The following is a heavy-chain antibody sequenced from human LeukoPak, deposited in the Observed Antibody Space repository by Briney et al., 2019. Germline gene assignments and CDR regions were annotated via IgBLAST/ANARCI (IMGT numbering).Heavy chain of an antibody. CDR3: ARSPRPLTAARPGSSFWFDV. CDR1: GYSFTSYW. D-gene: IGHD6-6*01. Sequence: GESLKISCKGSGYSFTSYWIGWVRQIPGKGREWMGIIYPGYSHTRYSPSFQCQVTISADKPISTAYLQCSSLKASNTAMYYCARSPRPLTAARPGSSFWFDVWGQGTQVTVSS. V-gene: IGHV5-51*04. J-gene: IGHJ5*02. CDR2: IYPGYSHT.